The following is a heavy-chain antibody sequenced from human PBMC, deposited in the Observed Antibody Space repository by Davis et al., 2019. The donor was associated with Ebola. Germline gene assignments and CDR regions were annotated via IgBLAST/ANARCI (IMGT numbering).Heavy chain of an antibody. CDR3: ARGQWRYYYYYYYMDV. V-gene: IGHV4-61*05. CDR2: IYYSGST. Sequence: PSETLSLTCTVSGGSISSSSYYWGWIRQPPGKGLEWIGYIYYSGSTNYNPSLKSRVTISVDTSKNQFSLKLSSVTAADTAVYYCARGQWRYYYYYYYMDVWGKGTTVTVSS. CDR1: GGSISSSSYY. D-gene: IGHD6-19*01. J-gene: IGHJ6*03.